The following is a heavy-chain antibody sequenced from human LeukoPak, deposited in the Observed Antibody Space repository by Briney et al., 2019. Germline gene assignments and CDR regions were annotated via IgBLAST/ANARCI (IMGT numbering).Heavy chain of an antibody. Sequence: GGSLRLSCAASGFTFSSYAMSWVRQAPGKGLEWVSAISGSGGSTYYADSVKGRFTISRDNSKNTLYLQMNSLRAEDPAVYYCATRGGVGLVMATEYYYMDVWGKGTTVTVSS. CDR1: GFTFSSYA. V-gene: IGHV3-23*01. D-gene: IGHD2-21*02. J-gene: IGHJ6*03. CDR2: ISGSGGST. CDR3: ATRGGVGLVMATEYYYMDV.